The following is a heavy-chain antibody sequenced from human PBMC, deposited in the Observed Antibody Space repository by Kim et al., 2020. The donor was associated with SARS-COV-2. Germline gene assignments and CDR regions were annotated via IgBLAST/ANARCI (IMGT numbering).Heavy chain of an antibody. CDR2: INHSGST. CDR3: ARDSYYDILTGYWRTGYYFVY. Sequence: SETLSLTCAVYGGSFSGYYWSWIRQPPGKGLEWIGEINHSGSTNYNPSLKSRVTISVDTSKNQFSLKLSSVTAADTAVYYCARDSYYDILTGYWRTGYYFVYWGQGTLVTVSS. CDR1: GGSFSGYY. J-gene: IGHJ4*02. V-gene: IGHV4-34*01. D-gene: IGHD3-9*01.